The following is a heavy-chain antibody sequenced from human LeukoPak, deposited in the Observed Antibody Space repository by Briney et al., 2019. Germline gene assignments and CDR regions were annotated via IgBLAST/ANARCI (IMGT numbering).Heavy chain of an antibody. CDR1: GFTFSSYG. Sequence: XCAAAGFTFSSYGMHWVRQAPGKGLEGVAFIRYDGSNKYYADSVKGRFTISRDNSKNTLYLQMNSLRAEDTAVYYCANPTTRAADYWGQGTLVTVSS. J-gene: IGHJ4*02. D-gene: IGHD6-25*01. CDR3: ANPTTRAADY. V-gene: IGHV3-30*02. CDR2: IRYDGSNK.